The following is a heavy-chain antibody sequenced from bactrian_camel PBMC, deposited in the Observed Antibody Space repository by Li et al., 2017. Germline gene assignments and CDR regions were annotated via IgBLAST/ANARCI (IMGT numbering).Heavy chain of an antibody. J-gene: IGHJ4*01. CDR3: ASDLGGGVYCDRGWPRNAEDSSY. D-gene: IGHD5*01. Sequence: HVQLVESGGGSVQAGGSLKLSCEASGITSGTYWMAWFRQAAGNKREWVASISPTGRVSYIGSVKGRFTISKDNVGNTVNVYLQMNNLKPEDTAMYYCASDLGGGVYCDRGWPRNAEDSSYWGQGTQVTVS. CDR1: GITSGTYW. V-gene: IGHV3S53*01. CDR2: ISPTGRV.